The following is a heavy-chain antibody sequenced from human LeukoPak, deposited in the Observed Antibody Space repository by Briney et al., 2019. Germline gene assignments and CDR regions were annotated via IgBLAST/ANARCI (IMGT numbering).Heavy chain of an antibody. J-gene: IGHJ4*02. V-gene: IGHV3-23*01. CDR1: GFTFTTYA. Sequence: GGSLRLSCAASGFTFTTYAMSWVRQAPGKGLEWVSTISASGGGTYYADSVKGRFTISRDNSKNTLYLQMNSLRAEDTAVYYCARVMSGYYWGYFDYWGQGTLVTVSS. CDR2: ISASGGGT. D-gene: IGHD3-22*01. CDR3: ARVMSGYYWGYFDY.